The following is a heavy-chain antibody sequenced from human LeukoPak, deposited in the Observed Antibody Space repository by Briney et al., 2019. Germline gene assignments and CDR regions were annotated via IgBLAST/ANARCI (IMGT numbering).Heavy chain of an antibody. D-gene: IGHD3-22*01. J-gene: IGHJ5*02. V-gene: IGHV4-31*03. Sequence: SETLSLTCTVSGGSISSGGYYWSWIRQHPGKGLEWIGYIYYSGSTYYNPSLKSRVTISVDTSKNQFSLKLSSVTAADTAVYYCARVEDYYDSSGYYYWFDPWGQGTLVTVSS. CDR3: ARVEDYYDSSGYYYWFDP. CDR1: GGSISSGGYY. CDR2: IYYSGST.